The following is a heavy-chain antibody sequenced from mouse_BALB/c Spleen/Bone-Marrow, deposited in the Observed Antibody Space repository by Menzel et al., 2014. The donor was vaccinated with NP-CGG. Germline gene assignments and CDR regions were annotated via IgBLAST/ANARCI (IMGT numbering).Heavy chain of an antibody. CDR3: ARRWLPYAMDY. J-gene: IGHJ4*01. V-gene: IGHV1-14*01. Sequence: VQLQQSGPELVKPGASVKMSCKASGYTFTSYIMHWVKQKPGQGLEWIGYINPYNDGTKYNKKFKGKATLTSDKSSSTAYVELSSLTSEDSAVYYCARRWLPYAMDYWGQGTSVTVSS. CDR1: GYTFTSYI. CDR2: INPYNDGT. D-gene: IGHD2-3*01.